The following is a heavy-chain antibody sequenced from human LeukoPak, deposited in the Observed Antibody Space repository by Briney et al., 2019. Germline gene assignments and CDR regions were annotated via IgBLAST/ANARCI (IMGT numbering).Heavy chain of an antibody. V-gene: IGHV4-59*01. CDR1: GGSISSYY. J-gene: IGHJ5*02. D-gene: IGHD6-19*01. Sequence: ETLSLTCTVSGGSISSYYWSWIRQPPGKGLEWIGYIYYSGSTNYNPSLKGRVTISVDTSKNQFSLKLSSVTAADTAVYYCARDLARGAVAANWFDPWGQGTLVTVSS. CDR2: IYYSGST. CDR3: ARDLARGAVAANWFDP.